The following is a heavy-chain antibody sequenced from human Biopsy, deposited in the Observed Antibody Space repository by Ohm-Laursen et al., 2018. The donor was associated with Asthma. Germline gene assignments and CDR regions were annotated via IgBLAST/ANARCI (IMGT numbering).Heavy chain of an antibody. V-gene: IGHV1-69*01. CDR2: LIPVLGTP. J-gene: IGHJ6*02. CDR1: GDSFSNYA. D-gene: IGHD5-12*01. CDR3: ARGYSGSDRIVYYYSGLEV. Sequence: SSVYASCKASGDSFSNYAIGWVRQAPGQGLEWKGGLIPVLGTPDHAQMFEGRVTITADESTSTAYMELSSLSSEDTAVYYCARGYSGSDRIVYYYSGLEVWGQGTTVTVSS.